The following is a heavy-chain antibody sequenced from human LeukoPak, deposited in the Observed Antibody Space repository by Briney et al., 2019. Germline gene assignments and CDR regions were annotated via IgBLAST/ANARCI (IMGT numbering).Heavy chain of an antibody. Sequence: SETLSLTRTVSGGSISSHYWSWIRQPPGKGLEWIGYIYYSGSTNYNPSLKSRVSISVDTSKNQFSLKLSSVTAADTAVYYCARAEVATVVTYDYWGQGTLVTVSS. CDR1: GGSISSHY. V-gene: IGHV4-59*11. D-gene: IGHD4-23*01. J-gene: IGHJ4*02. CDR3: ARAEVATVVTYDY. CDR2: IYYSGST.